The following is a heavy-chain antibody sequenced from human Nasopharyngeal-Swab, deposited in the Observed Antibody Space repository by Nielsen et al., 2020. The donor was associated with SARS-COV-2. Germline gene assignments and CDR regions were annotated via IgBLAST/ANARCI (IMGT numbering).Heavy chain of an antibody. CDR3: TRVDVHDAFDM. CDR2: INTDASRT. Sequence: GGSLRLSCAASGVTLSNYWIHWVRQTPGKGLLWVSRINTDASRTSYADSVKGRFTISRDNAKNTVYLQMNSLRGEDTAVYYCTRVDVHDAFDMWGQGTMVTVSS. CDR1: GVTLSNYW. J-gene: IGHJ3*02. D-gene: IGHD3-16*01. V-gene: IGHV3-74*01.